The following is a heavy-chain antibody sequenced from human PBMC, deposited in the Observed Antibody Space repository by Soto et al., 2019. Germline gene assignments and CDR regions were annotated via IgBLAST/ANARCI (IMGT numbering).Heavy chain of an antibody. V-gene: IGHV1-18*01. D-gene: IGHD3-10*01. CDR1: GYTFTSYG. J-gene: IGHJ4*02. CDR2: ISAYNGNT. CDR3: ASLRGDSVTAFFDS. Sequence: ASVKVSCKASGYTFTSYGISWVRQAPGQGLEWMGWISAYNGNTNYAQKLQGRVTMTTDTSTSTAYMELRSLRSDDTAVYSGASLRGDSVTAFFDSGGKGTLVTVSS.